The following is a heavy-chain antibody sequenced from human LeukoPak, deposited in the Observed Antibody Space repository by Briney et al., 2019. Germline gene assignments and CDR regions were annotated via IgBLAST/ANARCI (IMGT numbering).Heavy chain of an antibody. CDR3: ARVERDRLRPSYFAL. CDR2: IYTSGST. Sequence: SETLSLTCTVSGGSISSYYWSWIRQPAGKGLEWIGRIYTSGSTNYNPSLKSRVTMSVDTSKNQFSLKLSSVTAADTAVYYCARVERDRLRPSYFALWDRGTLVTVSS. J-gene: IGHJ2*01. D-gene: IGHD4-17*01. V-gene: IGHV4-4*07. CDR1: GGSISSYY.